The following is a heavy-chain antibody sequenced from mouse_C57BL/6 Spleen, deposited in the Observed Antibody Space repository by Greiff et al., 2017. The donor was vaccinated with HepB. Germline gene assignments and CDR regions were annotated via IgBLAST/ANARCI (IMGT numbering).Heavy chain of an antibody. D-gene: IGHD2-1*01. CDR2: IYPGDGDT. V-gene: IGHV1-82*01. J-gene: IGHJ2*01. CDR1: GYAFSSSW. CDR3: ARVKLLHYFDY. Sequence: VQLQQSGPELVKPGASVKISCKASGYAFSSSWMNWVKQRPGKGLEWIGRIYPGDGDTNYNGKFKGKATLTADKSSSTAYMQLSSLTSEDSAVYFCARVKLLHYFDYWGQGTTLTVSS.